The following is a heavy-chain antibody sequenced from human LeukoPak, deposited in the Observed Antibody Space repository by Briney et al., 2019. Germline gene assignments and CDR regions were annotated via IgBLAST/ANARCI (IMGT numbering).Heavy chain of an antibody. D-gene: IGHD3-3*01. CDR1: GGSNY. J-gene: IGHJ3*02. CDR3: ASWYYDFWSGSPVEGAFDI. CDR2: IHYSGSP. Sequence: SETLSLTCTVSGGSNYWTWIRQAPGKGLEWIAYIHYSGSPHYNPSLRSRVTISIDTSKNQLSPKLNSVTAADTAVYYCASWYYDFWSGSPVEGAFDIWGQGTMVTVSS. V-gene: IGHV4-59*08.